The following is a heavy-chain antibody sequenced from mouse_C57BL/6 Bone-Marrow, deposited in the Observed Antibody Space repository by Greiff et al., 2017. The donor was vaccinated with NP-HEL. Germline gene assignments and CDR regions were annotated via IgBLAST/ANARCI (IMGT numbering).Heavy chain of an antibody. J-gene: IGHJ1*03. Sequence: DVKLVESGGGLVQPGGSLKLSCAASGFTFSDYYMYWVRQTPEKRLEWVAYISNGGGSTYYPDTVKGRFTISRDNAKNTLYLQMSRLKSEDTAMYYCARLDGYSLYFDVWGTGTTVTVSS. CDR3: ARLDGYSLYFDV. V-gene: IGHV5-12*01. CDR1: GFTFSDYY. CDR2: ISNGGGST. D-gene: IGHD2-3*01.